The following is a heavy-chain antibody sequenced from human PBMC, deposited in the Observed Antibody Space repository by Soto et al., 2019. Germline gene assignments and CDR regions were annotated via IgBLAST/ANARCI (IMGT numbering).Heavy chain of an antibody. V-gene: IGHV4-39*01. CDR2: VYHSGST. CDR1: GASINTGRYY. D-gene: IGHD3-10*01. Sequence: SETLSLTCTVSGASINTGRYYWAWIRQPPGRGLEWVASVYHSGSTYYNPSLKSRVTISIDTSRNQFSLKLNSVTAADTAIFYCARIGNFYGSGSYYDTPFDSWGQGTLVTVS. J-gene: IGHJ4*02. CDR3: ARIGNFYGSGSYYDTPFDS.